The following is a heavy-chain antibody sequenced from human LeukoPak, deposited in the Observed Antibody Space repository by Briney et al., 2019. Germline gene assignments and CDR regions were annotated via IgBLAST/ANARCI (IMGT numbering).Heavy chain of an antibody. D-gene: IGHD2-8*01. J-gene: IGHJ6*03. Sequence: PGRSLRLSCAASGFTFSSYGMHWVRQAPGKGLEWVAVIWYDGSNKYYADSVKGRFTISRDNSKNTLYLQMNSLRAEDTAVYYCAKSPAGYCTNGVCYRYYYYYMDVWGKGTTVTVSS. V-gene: IGHV3-33*06. CDR3: AKSPAGYCTNGVCYRYYYYYMDV. CDR1: GFTFSSYG. CDR2: IWYDGSNK.